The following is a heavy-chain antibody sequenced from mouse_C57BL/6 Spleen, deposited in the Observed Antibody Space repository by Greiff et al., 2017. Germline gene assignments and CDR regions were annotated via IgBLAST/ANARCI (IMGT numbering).Heavy chain of an antibody. D-gene: IGHD1-1*01. V-gene: IGHV1-18*01. CDR3: ARHYYYGSSYAMDY. CDR1: GYTFTDYN. CDR2: INPNNGGT. Sequence: VQLKESGPELVKPGASVKIPCKASGYTFTDYNMDWVKQSHGKSLEWIGDINPNNGGTIYNQKFKGKATLTVDKSSSTAYMELRSLTSEDTAVYYCARHYYYGSSYAMDYWGQGTSVTVSS. J-gene: IGHJ4*01.